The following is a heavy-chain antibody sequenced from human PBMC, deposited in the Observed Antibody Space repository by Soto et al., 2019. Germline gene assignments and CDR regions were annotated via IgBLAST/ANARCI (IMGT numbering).Heavy chain of an antibody. D-gene: IGHD6-19*01. V-gene: IGHV3-53*01. CDR1: GFTVSSNY. CDR2: IYSGGST. CDR3: IHSSGRNHDIVVGASGHAFDI. J-gene: IGHJ3*02. Sequence: PGGSLRLSCAASGFTVSSNYMSWVRQAPGKGLEWVSVIYSGGSTYYADSVKGRFTISRDNSKNTLYLQMNSLRAEDTAVYYCIHSSGRNHDIVVGASGHAFDIWGQGTMVTVSS.